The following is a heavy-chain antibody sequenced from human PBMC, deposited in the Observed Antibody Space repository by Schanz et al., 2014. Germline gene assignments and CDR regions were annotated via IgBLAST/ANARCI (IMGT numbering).Heavy chain of an antibody. J-gene: IGHJ6*03. CDR2: ISGSGGST. CDR3: ARVKYCTITRCYRTETEGIYYMDV. D-gene: IGHD2-2*01. V-gene: IGHV3-23*01. Sequence: EVQLLESGGGLVQPGGSLRLSCAASGFTFSSYAMSWVRQAPGKGLEWVSAISGSGGSTYYADSVKGRFTISRDNSKNTLYLQINSLRAEDTAVYYCARVKYCTITRCYRTETEGIYYMDVWGKGTTVTVSS. CDR1: GFTFSSYA.